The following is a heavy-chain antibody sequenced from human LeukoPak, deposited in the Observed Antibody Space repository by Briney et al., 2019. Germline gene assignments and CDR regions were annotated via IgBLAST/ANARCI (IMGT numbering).Heavy chain of an antibody. J-gene: IGHJ6*02. CDR2: TYRDGTT. V-gene: IGHV3-53*01. CDR1: GFTVRNNH. D-gene: IGHD3-16*01. CDR3: ARDRVEVTTSMLGGVKRTVTDYYGMDV. Sequence: PGGSPRLSCGASGFTVRNNHMSWVRQAPGKGVEGVSITYRDGTTYYPDSVKSRFTISRDNSMNPLYVQMNSLRAEDTAVYYCARDRVEVTTSMLGGVKRTVTDYYGMDVWGQGTAVTVSS.